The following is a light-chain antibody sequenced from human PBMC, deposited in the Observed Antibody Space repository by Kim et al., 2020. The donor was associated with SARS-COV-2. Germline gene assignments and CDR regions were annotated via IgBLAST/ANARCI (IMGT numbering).Light chain of an antibody. V-gene: IGLV1-40*01. Sequence: GVTSTCTGSRSNIGAGYDVHWYQQLPGTAPELLIYGNSNRPSGVPDRFSGSKSGTSASLAITGLQAEDEADYYCQSYDSSLSGYVFGTGTKVTVL. CDR2: GNS. CDR3: QSYDSSLSGYV. CDR1: RSNIGAGYD. J-gene: IGLJ1*01.